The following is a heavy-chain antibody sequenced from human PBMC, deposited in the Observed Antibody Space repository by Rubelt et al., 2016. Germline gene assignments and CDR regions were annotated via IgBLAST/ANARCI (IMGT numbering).Heavy chain of an antibody. V-gene: IGHV3-23*01. CDR2: ISGSGGGT. Sequence: RGLEWVSAISGSGGGTNYADSVKGRFTISRDNSKNTLYLQMNSLRAEDAAVYYCARDGIAPREGLDIWGQGTMVTVSS. D-gene: IGHD1-1*01. CDR3: ARDGIAPREGLDI. J-gene: IGHJ3*02.